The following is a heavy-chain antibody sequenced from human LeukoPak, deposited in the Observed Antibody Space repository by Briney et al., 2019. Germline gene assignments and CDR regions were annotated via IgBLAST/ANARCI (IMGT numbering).Heavy chain of an antibody. Sequence: SETLDPTWKASGCSISSYYWSGFRQPAGKGLEWIGRIYTRGLTNYNPSLKSRVTMSVDTSKNHFSLKLSSVTAADTAVYYCARGRGLFDYGSGSYYLVWGKGTTVTVSS. CDR2: IYTRGLT. J-gene: IGHJ6*04. V-gene: IGHV4-4*07. D-gene: IGHD3-10*01. CDR1: GCSISSYY. CDR3: ARGRGLFDYGSGSYYLV.